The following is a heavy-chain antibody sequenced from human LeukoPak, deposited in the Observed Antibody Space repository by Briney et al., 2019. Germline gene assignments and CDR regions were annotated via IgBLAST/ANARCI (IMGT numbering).Heavy chain of an antibody. CDR3: AAEPYQYYDFWSGYYRPPEYFDY. CDR2: IVVGSGNT. J-gene: IGHJ4*02. CDR1: GYTFTSYD. Sequence: GASVKVSCKASGYTFTSYDINWVRQARGQRLEWIGWIVVGSGNTNYAQKFQERVTITRDMSTSTAYMELSSLRSEDTAVYYCAAEPYQYYDFWSGYYRPPEYFDYWGQGTLVTVSS. D-gene: IGHD3-3*01. V-gene: IGHV1-58*02.